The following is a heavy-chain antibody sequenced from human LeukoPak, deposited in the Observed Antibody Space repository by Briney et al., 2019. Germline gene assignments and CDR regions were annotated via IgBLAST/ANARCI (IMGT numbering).Heavy chain of an antibody. D-gene: IGHD4-17*01. V-gene: IGHV7-4-1*02. Sequence: ASVKVSCKASGYTFISYTMNWVRQAPGQGLEWMGWINTNTGNPTYAQGFTGRFVFSLDTSVSAAYLQISSLKAEDTAVYYCARRGDYVPYYYGMDVGGQGTTVTVSS. CDR3: ARRGDYVPYYYGMDV. J-gene: IGHJ6*02. CDR2: INTNTGNP. CDR1: GYTFISYT.